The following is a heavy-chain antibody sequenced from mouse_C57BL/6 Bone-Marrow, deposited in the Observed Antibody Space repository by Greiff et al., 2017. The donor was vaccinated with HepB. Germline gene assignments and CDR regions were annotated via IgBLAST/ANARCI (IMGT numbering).Heavy chain of an antibody. V-gene: IGHV1-4*01. Sequence: VQLQQSGAELARPGASVKMSCKASGYTFTSYTMHWVKQRPGQGLEWIGYINPSSGYTKYNQKFKDKATLTADKSSSTAYMQLSSLTSEDSAVYYCARLYDGYYEPSAYWGQGTLVTVSA. CDR1: GYTFTSYT. J-gene: IGHJ3*01. CDR3: ARLYDGYYEPSAY. D-gene: IGHD2-3*01. CDR2: INPSSGYT.